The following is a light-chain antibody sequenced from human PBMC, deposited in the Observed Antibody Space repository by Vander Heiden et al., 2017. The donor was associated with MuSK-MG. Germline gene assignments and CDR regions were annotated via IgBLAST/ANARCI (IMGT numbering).Light chain of an antibody. J-gene: IGKJ3*01. CDR1: QSLLHSNGYNY. Sequence: DIVMTQSPLSLPVTPGEPASISCRSSQSLLHSNGYNYWDWYLQKPGQSPQLLIYLGSNRASGVPDRFSGSGSGTDFTLKISRVEAEDVGVYYGMQALQTPFTFGPGTKVDIK. CDR3: MQALQTPFT. CDR2: LGS. V-gene: IGKV2-28*01.